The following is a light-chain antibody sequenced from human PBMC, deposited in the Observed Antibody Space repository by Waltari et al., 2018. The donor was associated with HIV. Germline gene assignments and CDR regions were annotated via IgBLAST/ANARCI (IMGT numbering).Light chain of an antibody. CDR1: NSYGAGDTY. CDR2: DVS. J-gene: IGLJ2*01. CDR3: CSYAGSYTHVV. Sequence: QSALAQHRSVSGCPGPSLTISSTETNSYGAGDTYAAWYQQHPGKAPKLMIYDVSKRPSGVPDRFSGSKSGNTASLTISGFQAEDEADYYCCSYAGSYTHVVFGGGTKLTVL. V-gene: IGLV2-11*01.